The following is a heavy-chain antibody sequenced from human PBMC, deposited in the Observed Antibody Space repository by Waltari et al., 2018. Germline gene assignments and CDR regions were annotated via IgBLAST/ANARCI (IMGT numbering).Heavy chain of an antibody. CDR3: STGGGTSDY. CDR2: IRRKTDGETI. J-gene: IGHJ4*02. V-gene: IGHV3-15*01. Sequence: EVQLVESGGGLVEPGGSLRLSCAAPGSTFSDAWMAWIRQAPGKGLEWVGRIRRKTDGETIDYAAPVKGRFSISRDDSRSTLYLQMNSLKIEDAGVYFCSTGGGTSDYWGQGTLVTVSS. D-gene: IGHD3-16*01. CDR1: GSTFSDAW.